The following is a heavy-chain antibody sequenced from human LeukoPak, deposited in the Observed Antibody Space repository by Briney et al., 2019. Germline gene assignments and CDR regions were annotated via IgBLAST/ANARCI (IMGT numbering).Heavy chain of an antibody. V-gene: IGHV4-39*01. CDR1: GGSISSSSYY. D-gene: IGHD4-17*01. J-gene: IGHJ4*02. CDR2: IYYSGST. Sequence: RSETLSLTCTVSGGSISSSSYYWGWIRQPPGKGLEWIGSIYYSGSTYYKQSLQSRVTISVDTSKNQLSLKLSSVTAADTAVYYCARHYGDYVFDYWGRGTLDPVSS. CDR3: ARHYGDYVFDY.